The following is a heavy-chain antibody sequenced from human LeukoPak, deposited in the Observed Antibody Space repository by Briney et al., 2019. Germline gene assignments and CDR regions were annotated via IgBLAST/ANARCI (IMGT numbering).Heavy chain of an antibody. J-gene: IGHJ4*02. CDR2: IRYDGSDQ. D-gene: IGHD3-10*01. Sequence: GGSLRLSCAASGFTFSSYGMHWVRQAPGKGLEWVAFIRYDGSDQYYADSVKGRFTISRDNFKDTLYLQMNSLRAEDTAVYYCAKDRSALLWFGEVSDYWGQGTLVTVSS. V-gene: IGHV3-30*02. CDR1: GFTFSSYG. CDR3: AKDRSALLWFGEVSDY.